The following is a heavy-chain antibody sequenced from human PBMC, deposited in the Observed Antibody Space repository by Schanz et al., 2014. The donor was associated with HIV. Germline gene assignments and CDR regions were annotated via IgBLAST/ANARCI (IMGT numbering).Heavy chain of an antibody. Sequence: QVQLVESGGGVVQPGRSLRLSCVDYGISFSDYAMHWVRQAPGKGLEWVAVTSYDGSNRYYADSVKGRFTISRDNSKNTLYRKMNSLRTEDTAVYYCAKAWHIVVVTAIGAWGRGTLVTVSS. CDR2: TSYDGSNR. J-gene: IGHJ4*02. CDR1: GISFSDYA. CDR3: AKAWHIVVVTAIGA. D-gene: IGHD2-21*02. V-gene: IGHV3-30*04.